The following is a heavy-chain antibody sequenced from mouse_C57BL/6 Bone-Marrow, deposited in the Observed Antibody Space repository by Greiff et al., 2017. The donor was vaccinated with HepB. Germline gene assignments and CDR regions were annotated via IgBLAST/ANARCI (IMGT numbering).Heavy chain of an antibody. Sequence: EVKLVESGGGLVKPGGSLKLSCAASGFTFSSYAMSWVRQTPEKRLEWVATISDGGSYTYYPDNVKGRFTISRDNAKNNLYLQMSHLKSEDTAMYYGAMITFDYWGQGTTLTVSS. D-gene: IGHD2-4*01. J-gene: IGHJ2*01. CDR1: GFTFSSYA. CDR3: AMITFDY. CDR2: ISDGGSYT. V-gene: IGHV5-4*03.